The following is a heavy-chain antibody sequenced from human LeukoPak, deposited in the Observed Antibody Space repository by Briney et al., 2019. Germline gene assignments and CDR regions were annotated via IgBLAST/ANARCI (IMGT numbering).Heavy chain of an antibody. CDR2: IYYSGST. CDR1: GGSISSSSYY. Sequence: SETLSLTCAVSGGSISSSSYYWGRIRQPPGKGLEWIGSIYYSGSTYYNPSLKSRVTISIDTSKNQISLKLSSVTAADTAVYYCARGKINWFDPWGQGTLVTVSS. V-gene: IGHV4-39*07. CDR3: ARGKINWFDP. J-gene: IGHJ5*02.